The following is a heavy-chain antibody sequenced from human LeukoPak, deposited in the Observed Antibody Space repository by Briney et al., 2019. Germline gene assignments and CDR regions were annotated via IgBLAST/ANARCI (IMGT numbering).Heavy chain of an antibody. CDR2: INHSGST. J-gene: IGHJ5*02. CDR1: GGSFSSYY. V-gene: IGHV4-34*01. CDR3: ARDHCSGGSCFNWFDP. Sequence: SETLSLTCAVYGGSFSSYYWSWIRQPPGKGLEWIGEINHSGSTNYNPSLKSRVTISVDTSKNQFSLKLSSVTAADTAVYYCARDHCSGGSCFNWFDPWGQGTLVTGSS. D-gene: IGHD2-15*01.